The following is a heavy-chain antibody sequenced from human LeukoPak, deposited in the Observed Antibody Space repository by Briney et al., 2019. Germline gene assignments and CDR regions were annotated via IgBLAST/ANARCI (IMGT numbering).Heavy chain of an antibody. D-gene: IGHD2-8*01. Sequence: ASVKVSCKAAGYTCTSYDINWVRQATGQGREWMGWMNTNRNKGYVQRFQGRVTMTRNTSISTAYMELNSLRSEDTAVYFCGRGRGNGRPENYFDYWGQGTLVTVSS. CDR3: GRGRGNGRPENYFDY. J-gene: IGHJ4*02. CDR1: GYTCTSYD. CDR2: MNTNRNK. V-gene: IGHV1-8*01.